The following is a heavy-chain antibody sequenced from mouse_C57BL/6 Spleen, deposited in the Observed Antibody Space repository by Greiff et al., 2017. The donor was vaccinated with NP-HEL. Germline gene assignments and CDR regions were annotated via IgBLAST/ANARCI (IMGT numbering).Heavy chain of an antibody. CDR3: TKGVRRFDY. Sequence: EVKLVESGAELVRPGASVKLSCTASGFNIKDDYMHWVKQRPEQGLEWIGWIDPENGDTEYASKFQGKATITADTSSNTAYLQLSSLTSEDTAVYYCTKGVRRFDYWGQGTTLTVSS. CDR2: IDPENGDT. D-gene: IGHD2-14*01. V-gene: IGHV14-4*01. CDR1: GFNIKDDY. J-gene: IGHJ2*01.